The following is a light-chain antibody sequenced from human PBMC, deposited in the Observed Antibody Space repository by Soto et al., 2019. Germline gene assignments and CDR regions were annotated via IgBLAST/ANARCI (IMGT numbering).Light chain of an antibody. V-gene: IGKV3D-20*02. CDR3: QQRTNWLT. CDR2: GAS. J-gene: IGKJ3*01. Sequence: EIVLTQSPGSLSLSPGQRATLSCRASQSVDTTFFAWYQKKPGQAPRLLIYGASKRATGIPDRFSGSGSGTDFTLIISRLEPEDFAVYYCQQRTNWLTFGPGTKVDIK. CDR1: QSVDTTF.